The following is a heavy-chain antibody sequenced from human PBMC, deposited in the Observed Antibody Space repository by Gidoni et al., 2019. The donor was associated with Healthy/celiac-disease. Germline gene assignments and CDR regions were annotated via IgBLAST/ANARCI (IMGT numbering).Heavy chain of an antibody. V-gene: IGHV4-59*01. CDR2: IYYSGST. J-gene: IGHJ3*02. CDR1: GGSISSYY. D-gene: IGHD3-10*01. CDR3: ARSRITMVRGVINADAFDI. Sequence: QVQLQESGPGLVKPSETLSLTCTVAGGSISSYYWSWIRQPPGKGLEWIGYIYYSGSTNYNPSLKSRVTLSVDTSKNQFSLKLSSVTAADTAVYYCARSRITMVRGVINADAFDIWGQGTMVTVSS.